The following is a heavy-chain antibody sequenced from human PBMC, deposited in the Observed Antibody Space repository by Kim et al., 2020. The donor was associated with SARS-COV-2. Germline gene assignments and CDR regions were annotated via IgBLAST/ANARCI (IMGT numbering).Heavy chain of an antibody. CDR2: ISDRSIYI. Sequence: GGSLRLSCAASGFPFSTYSMNWVRQAPGKGPEWVSSISDRSIYIFYADSARGRFTVSRDNSKNTVYLQINSLRAEDSAVYYCAKSARLTNTRCSYFWGQGTLVTVSS. J-gene: IGHJ4*02. D-gene: IGHD2-2*01. V-gene: IGHV3-23*01. CDR1: GFPFSTYS. CDR3: AKSARLTNTRCSYF.